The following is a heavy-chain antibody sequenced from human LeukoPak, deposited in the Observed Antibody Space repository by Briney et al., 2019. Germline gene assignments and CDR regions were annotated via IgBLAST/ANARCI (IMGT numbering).Heavy chain of an antibody. CDR2: INHSGYI. V-gene: IGHV4-34*01. CDR3: ARNSADRPYYYMDV. J-gene: IGHJ6*03. Sequence: KPSETQSLTCAVYGGSFSGHYWSWIRQPPGKGLEWIGEINHSGYIDYNPSLKSRVTVSVDTSKNQFSLKLSSVTAADTAVYYCARNSADRPYYYMDVWGKGTTVTVSS. CDR1: GGSFSGHY. D-gene: IGHD2-2*01.